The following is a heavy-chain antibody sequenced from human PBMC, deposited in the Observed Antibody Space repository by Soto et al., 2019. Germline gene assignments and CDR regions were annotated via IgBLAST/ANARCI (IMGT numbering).Heavy chain of an antibody. CDR2: ISWNSGSI. J-gene: IGHJ6*01. CDR3: AKAIRGSSGWSYYYYGMDV. CDR1: GFTFDDYA. D-gene: IGHD6-19*01. V-gene: IGHV3-9*01. Sequence: EVQLVESGGGLVQPGRSLRLSCAASGFTFDDYAMHWVRQAPGKGLEWVSGISWNSGSIGYADSVKGRFTISRDNAKNSLYLQMNSLRAEDTALYYCAKAIRGSSGWSYYYYGMDVW.